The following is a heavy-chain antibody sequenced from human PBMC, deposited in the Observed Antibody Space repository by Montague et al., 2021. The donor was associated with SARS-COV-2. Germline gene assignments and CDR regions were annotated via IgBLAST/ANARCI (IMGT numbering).Heavy chain of an antibody. D-gene: IGHD3-10*01. J-gene: IGHJ5*02. CDR3: ARLWDFYGSGGYKNSWFDP. V-gene: IGHV4-39*02. Sequence: SETLSLTCTGSAGAISTNSDYGAWIRQPPGKGLEWIGSISYSGSTYFNPSLESRLTMSVDTSTNHFSLKLSSVTAADTAVYYCARLWDFYGSGGYKNSWFDPWGQGTRVTVSS. CDR2: ISYSGST. CDR1: AGAISTNSDY.